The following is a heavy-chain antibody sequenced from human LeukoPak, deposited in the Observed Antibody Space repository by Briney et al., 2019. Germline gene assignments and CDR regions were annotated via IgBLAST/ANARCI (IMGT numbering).Heavy chain of an antibody. V-gene: IGHV3-64D*06. Sequence: GGSLRLSCAASGFTLRSSAMHWVRQAPGKGLEYVSAISSNGGSTYYADSVKGRFTISRDNSKNTLYLQMSSLRAEDTAVYYCVKDRYYGSGTTFDYWGQGTLVTVSS. CDR3: VKDRYYGSGTTFDY. D-gene: IGHD3-10*01. CDR2: ISSNGGST. J-gene: IGHJ4*02. CDR1: GFTLRSSA.